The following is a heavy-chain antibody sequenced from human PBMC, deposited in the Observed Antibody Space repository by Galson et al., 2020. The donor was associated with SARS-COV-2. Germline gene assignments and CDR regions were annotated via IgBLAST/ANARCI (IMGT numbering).Heavy chain of an antibody. Sequence: SETLSLTCTVSGGSISSGSYYWSWIRQPAGKGLEWIGRIYTSGSTNYNPSLKSRVTISVDTSKNQFSLKLSSVTAAGTAVYYCARGDCSVGSCTYYYYGMDVWGQGTTVTVSS. CDR2: IYTSGST. D-gene: IGHD2-15*01. V-gene: IGHV4-61*02. CDR3: ARGDCSVGSCTYYYYGMDV. J-gene: IGHJ6*02. CDR1: GGSISSGSYY.